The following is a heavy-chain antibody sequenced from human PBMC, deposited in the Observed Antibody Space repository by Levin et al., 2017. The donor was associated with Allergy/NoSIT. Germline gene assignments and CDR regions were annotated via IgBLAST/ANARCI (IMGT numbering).Heavy chain of an antibody. CDR1: GFTFSSYA. CDR2: ISYDGSNK. D-gene: IGHD3-16*01. Sequence: PGGSLRLSCAASGFTFSSYAMHWVRQAPGKGLEWVAVISYDGSNKYYADSVKGRFTISRDNSKNTLYLQMNSLRAEDTAVYYCASWGHTSNPYYFDYWGQGTLVTVSS. CDR3: ASWGHTSNPYYFDY. J-gene: IGHJ4*02. V-gene: IGHV3-30-3*01.